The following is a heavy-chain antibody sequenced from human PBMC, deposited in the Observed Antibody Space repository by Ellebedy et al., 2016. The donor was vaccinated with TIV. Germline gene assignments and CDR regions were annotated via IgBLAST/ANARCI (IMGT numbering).Heavy chain of an antibody. V-gene: IGHV3-15*01. J-gene: IGHJ4*02. CDR1: GFTFNNAW. CDR3: TTTSDFAYPYYFDY. CDR2: IKSTTDGGTA. Sequence: PGGSLRLSCTASGFTFNNAWMSWVRQAPGKGPEWVGRIKSTTDGGTADYAASVNGRFTVSRDDSKSTVFLHMNSLKTEDTGTYYCTTTSDFAYPYYFDYWGQGTLVTVSS. D-gene: IGHD3-16*01.